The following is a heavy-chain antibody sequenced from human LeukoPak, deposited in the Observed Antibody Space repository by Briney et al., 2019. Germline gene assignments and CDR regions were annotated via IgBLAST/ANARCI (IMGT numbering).Heavy chain of an antibody. Sequence: GGSLRLSCAASGFTFDDHAMHWVRQAPGKGLEWVSGISWNSGSIGYADSVKGRFTISRDNAKNSLYLQMNSLRAEDTALYYCAKDRTATVFPSLDYWGQGTLVTVSS. CDR3: AKDRTATVFPSLDY. J-gene: IGHJ4*02. D-gene: IGHD5-18*01. CDR2: ISWNSGSI. V-gene: IGHV3-9*01. CDR1: GFTFDDHA.